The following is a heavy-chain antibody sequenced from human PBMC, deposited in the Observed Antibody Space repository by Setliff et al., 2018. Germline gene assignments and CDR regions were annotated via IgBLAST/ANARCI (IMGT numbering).Heavy chain of an antibody. J-gene: IGHJ4*02. CDR2: IYYSGST. CDR3: ARGRNVPARLFDT. V-gene: IGHV4-59*12. Sequence: SETLSLTCTVSGGSISSYYWSWIRQPPGKGLEWIGYIYYSGSTNYNPSLKSRVIISLDTSENQFSLDLTSVTAADAAVYYCARGRNVPARLFDTWGRGVRVTVSS. D-gene: IGHD2-2*01. CDR1: GGSISSYY.